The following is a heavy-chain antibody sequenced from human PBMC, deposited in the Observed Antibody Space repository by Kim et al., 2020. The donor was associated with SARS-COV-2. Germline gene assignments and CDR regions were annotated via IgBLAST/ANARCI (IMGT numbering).Heavy chain of an antibody. D-gene: IGHD3-10*01. J-gene: IGHJ4*02. CDR2: INHSGST. V-gene: IGHV4-34*01. CDR1: GGSFSGYY. Sequence: SETLSLTCAVYGGSFSGYYWSWIRQPPGKGLEWIGEINHSGSTNYNPSLKSRVTISVDTSKNQFSLKLSSVTAADTAVYYCARRPPYYYGSGSYWDYWGQGTLVTVSS. CDR3: ARRPPYYYGSGSYWDY.